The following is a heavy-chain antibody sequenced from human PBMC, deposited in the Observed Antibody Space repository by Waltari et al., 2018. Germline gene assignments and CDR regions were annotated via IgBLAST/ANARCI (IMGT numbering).Heavy chain of an antibody. J-gene: IGHJ4*02. CDR3: ARNVAGTGDFTY. CDR1: GYTFTSYD. CDR2: MNPNSGNT. Sequence: QVQLVQSGAEVKKPGSSVKVSCKASGYTFTSYDINWVRQAPGQGLEWMGWMNPNSGNTGYEQKFQGRVSITRDTSISTAYMELSSLRSEDTAVYYCARNVAGTGDFTYWGQGTLVTVSS. V-gene: IGHV1-8*02.